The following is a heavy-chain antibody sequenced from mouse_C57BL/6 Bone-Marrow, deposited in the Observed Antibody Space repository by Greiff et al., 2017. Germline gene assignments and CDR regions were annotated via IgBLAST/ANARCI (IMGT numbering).Heavy chain of an antibody. CDR3: ARTFNWEFDY. D-gene: IGHD4-1*01. CDR2: INPSSGYT. J-gene: IGHJ3*01. V-gene: IGHV1-4*01. CDR1: GYTFTSYT. Sequence: QVQLQHSGAELARPGASVKMSCKASGYTFTSYTMHWVKQRPGQGLEWIGYINPSSGYTKYNEKFKDKATLTADKSSSTAYMQLSSLTSEDSAVYYYARTFNWEFDYWDQGTLVTVSA.